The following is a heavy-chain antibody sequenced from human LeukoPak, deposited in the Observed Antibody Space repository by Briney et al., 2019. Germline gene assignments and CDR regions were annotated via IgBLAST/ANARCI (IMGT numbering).Heavy chain of an antibody. CDR1: GYTFTSYA. CDR2: INAGNGNT. CDR3: ARDPCSGGTCYSDWFDP. V-gene: IGHV1-3*01. J-gene: IGHJ5*02. Sequence: ASVKVSCKASGYTFTSYAMHWVRQAPGQRLEWMGWINAGNGNTKYSQKFQGRVTITRDTSASTAYMELSSLRSEDTAVYYCARDPCSGGTCYSDWFDPRGQGTLVTVSS. D-gene: IGHD2-15*01.